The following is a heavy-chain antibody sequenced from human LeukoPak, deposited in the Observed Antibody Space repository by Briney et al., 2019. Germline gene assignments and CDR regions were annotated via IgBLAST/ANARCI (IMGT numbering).Heavy chain of an antibody. CDR2: ISSSSSTI. V-gene: IGHV3-48*04. D-gene: IGHD6-19*01. CDR3: ARDLSIAVAGHYYYYGMDV. CDR1: GFTFSSYA. J-gene: IGHJ6*02. Sequence: GGSLRLSCAASGFTFSSYAMSWVRQAPGKGLEWVSYISSSSSTIYYADSVKGRFTISRDNAKNSLYLQMNSLRAEDTAVYYCARDLSIAVAGHYYYYGMDVWGQGTTVTVSS.